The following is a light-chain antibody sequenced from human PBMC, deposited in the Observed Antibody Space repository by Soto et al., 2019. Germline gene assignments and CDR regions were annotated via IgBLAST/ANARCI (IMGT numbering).Light chain of an antibody. CDR1: QSISSW. CDR2: DAS. J-gene: IGKJ1*01. V-gene: IGKV1-5*01. Sequence: DIQMTQSPSTLSASVGDRVTITCRASQSISSWLAWYKQKPGKAPKLLIYDASSLESGVPSRFSGSGSGTEFTLTISSLQPDDFPSYYCQEYNSYSWKFGQGTKVEIK. CDR3: QEYNSYSWK.